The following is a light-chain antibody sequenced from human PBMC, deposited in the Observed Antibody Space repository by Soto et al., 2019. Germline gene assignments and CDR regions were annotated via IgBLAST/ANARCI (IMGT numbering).Light chain of an antibody. CDR2: DAS. CDR3: QQYNRYWT. Sequence: DIQMTQSPSTLSASIGDRVTITCRASQSIRSWLAWYQQKPGRAPKLLIYDASSLESGVPSRFSGSGSGTEFTLTISSLQPDDFAIYYCQQYNRYWTFGQGTKVEIK. V-gene: IGKV1-5*01. J-gene: IGKJ1*01. CDR1: QSIRSW.